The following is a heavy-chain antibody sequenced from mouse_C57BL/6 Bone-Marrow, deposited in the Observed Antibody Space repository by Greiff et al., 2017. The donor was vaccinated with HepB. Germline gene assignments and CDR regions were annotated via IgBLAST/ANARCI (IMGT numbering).Heavy chain of an antibody. CDR3: AKNLGYYGSSYVRAMDY. Sequence: QVQLKQSGPGLVQPSQSLSITCTVSGFSLPSYGVHWVRQSPGKGLEWLGVIWRGGSTDYNAAFMSRLSITKDNSKSQVFIKMNRLQADDAAIYYCAKNLGYYGSSYVRAMDYWGQGTSVTVSS. CDR2: IWRGGST. D-gene: IGHD1-1*01. CDR1: GFSLPSYG. V-gene: IGHV2-5*01. J-gene: IGHJ4*01.